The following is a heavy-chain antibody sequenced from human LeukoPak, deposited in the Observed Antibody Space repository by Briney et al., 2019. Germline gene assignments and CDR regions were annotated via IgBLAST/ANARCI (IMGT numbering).Heavy chain of an antibody. CDR2: IYYSGST. D-gene: IGHD3-22*01. CDR3: ARVEFYYDSSEVYYFDY. CDR1: GGSISSSSYY. V-gene: IGHV4-39*07. Sequence: SETLSLTCTVSGGSISSSSYYWGWIRQPPGKGLEWIGSIYYSGSTYYNPSLKSRVTISVDTSKNQFSLKLSSVTAADTAVYYCARVEFYYDSSEVYYFDYWGQGTLLTVSS. J-gene: IGHJ4*02.